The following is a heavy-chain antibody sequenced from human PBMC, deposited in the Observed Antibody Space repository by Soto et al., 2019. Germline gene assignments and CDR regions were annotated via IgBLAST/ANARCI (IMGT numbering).Heavy chain of an antibody. CDR3: TTRSGSSP. CDR2: IRSNTDGGTT. J-gene: IGHJ5*02. CDR1: GFTFSGSA. D-gene: IGHD6-6*01. V-gene: IGHV3-15*01. Sequence: EVQLVESGGGLVQPGGSLKLSCAASGFTFSGSAMHWVRQASGKGLEWVGRIRSNTDGGTTDYAAPVKGRFTISRDDSKNTLYLQMNSLKTEDTAVYYCTTRSGSSPWGQGTLVTVSS.